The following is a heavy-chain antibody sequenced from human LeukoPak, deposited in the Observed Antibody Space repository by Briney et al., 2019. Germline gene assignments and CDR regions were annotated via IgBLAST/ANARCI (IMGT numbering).Heavy chain of an antibody. Sequence: ASVKVSCKASGYSFTSYGITWVRQAPGQGLEWMGIINPSGGSTTYAQKFQGRVTMTRDTSTSTVYMELSSLRSEDTAVYYCARETVEMATNAFDYWGQGTLVTVSS. V-gene: IGHV1-46*01. D-gene: IGHD5-24*01. CDR1: GYSFTSYG. J-gene: IGHJ4*02. CDR3: ARETVEMATNAFDY. CDR2: INPSGGST.